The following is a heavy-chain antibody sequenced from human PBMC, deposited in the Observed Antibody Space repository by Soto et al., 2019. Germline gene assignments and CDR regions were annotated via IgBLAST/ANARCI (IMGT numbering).Heavy chain of an antibody. J-gene: IGHJ4*01. V-gene: IGHV4-38-2*01. CDR3: ARVHVMVVAGSTFDY. CDR2: IYHGGTT. CDR1: GYSLSSGSY. Sequence: SETLSHPCAVSGYSLSSGSYWGWIRQPPGKGPEWIASIYHGGTTFYNPSLKSRVTLSVDTSKNHYSLKLRSVTAADTAVYYCARVHVMVVAGSTFDYWGPGILVTVSS. D-gene: IGHD6-19*01.